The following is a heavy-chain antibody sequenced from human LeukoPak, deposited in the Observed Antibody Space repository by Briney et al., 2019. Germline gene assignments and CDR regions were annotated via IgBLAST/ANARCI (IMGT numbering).Heavy chain of an antibody. CDR3: ARSGAVRLPRYYYYMDV. J-gene: IGHJ6*03. CDR1: GGSISSGSYY. Sequence: SETLSLTCTVSGGSISSGSYYWSWIRQPAGKGLEWIGRIYTSGSTNYNPSLKSRVTISVDTSKNQFSLKLSSVTAADTAVYYCARSGAVRLPRYYYYMDVWGKGTTVTISS. CDR2: IYTSGST. V-gene: IGHV4-61*02. D-gene: IGHD3-10*01.